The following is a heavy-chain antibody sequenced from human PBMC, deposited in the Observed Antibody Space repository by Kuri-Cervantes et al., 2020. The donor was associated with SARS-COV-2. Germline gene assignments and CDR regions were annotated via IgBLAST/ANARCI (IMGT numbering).Heavy chain of an antibody. CDR3: ARDLVLRYFDWTIGGAFDY. CDR1: GFTFSSYG. D-gene: IGHD3-9*01. J-gene: IGHJ4*02. V-gene: IGHV3-30*03. CDR2: ISYDGSNK. Sequence: GESLKISCAASGFTFSSYGMHWVRQAPGKGLEWVAVISYDGSNKYYADSVKGRFTISRDNSKNTLYLQMNSLRAEDTAVYYCARDLVLRYFDWTIGGAFDYWGQGTLVTVSS.